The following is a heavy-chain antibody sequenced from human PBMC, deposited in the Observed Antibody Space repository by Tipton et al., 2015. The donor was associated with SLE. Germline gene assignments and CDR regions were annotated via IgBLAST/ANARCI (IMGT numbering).Heavy chain of an antibody. CDR1: GGSISSSNW. V-gene: IGHV4-4*02. CDR2: IYHTGST. Sequence: TLSLTCAVSGGSISSSNWWSWVRQPPGKGLEWIGEIYHTGSTNYSPSLKSRVAISVDKSKNQFSLRLTSVTAADTAVYYCARDRQQLVTRDFMDVWGKGTTVTVSS. J-gene: IGHJ6*03. D-gene: IGHD6-13*01. CDR3: ARDRQQLVTRDFMDV.